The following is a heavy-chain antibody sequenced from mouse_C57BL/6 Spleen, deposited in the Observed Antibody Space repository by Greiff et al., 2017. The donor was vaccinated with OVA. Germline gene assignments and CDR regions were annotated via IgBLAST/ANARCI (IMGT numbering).Heavy chain of an antibody. V-gene: IGHV1-26*01. D-gene: IGHD1-1*01. CDR2: INPNNGGT. J-gene: IGHJ2*01. CDR3: AKCYASLDY. Sequence: EVQLQQSGPELVKPGASVKISCKASGYTFTDYYMNWVKQSHGKSLEWIGDINPNNGGTSYNQKFKGKATLTVDTSSSTAYMELCSLTSEDSAAYYCAKCYASLDYWGQGTTLTVSS. CDR1: GYTFTDYY.